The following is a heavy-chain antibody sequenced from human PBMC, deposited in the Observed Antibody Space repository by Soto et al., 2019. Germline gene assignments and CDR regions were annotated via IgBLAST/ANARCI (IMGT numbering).Heavy chain of an antibody. CDR1: GFTFSSYA. V-gene: IGHV3-30-3*01. CDR3: ARPPREWQYYYYGMDV. CDR2: ISYDGSNK. Sequence: QVQLVESGGGVVQPGRSLRLSCAASGFTFSSYAMHWVRQAPGKGLEWVAVISYDGSNKYYADSVKGRFTISRDNSKNTLYLQMNSLRAEDEAVYYCARPPREWQYYYYGMDVWGQGTTVTVSS. D-gene: IGHD3-3*01. J-gene: IGHJ6*02.